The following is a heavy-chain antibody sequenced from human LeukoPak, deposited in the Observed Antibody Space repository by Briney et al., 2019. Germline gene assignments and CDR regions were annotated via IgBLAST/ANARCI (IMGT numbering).Heavy chain of an antibody. CDR3: ARSVRGVIGL. D-gene: IGHD3-10*01. J-gene: IGHJ4*02. CDR1: GFTFSKYS. Sequence: GGSLRLSCAASGFTFSKYSMNWVRQAPGKGLEWISYISSLSNTIYYADSVKGRFTISRDNSKNTLYLQMNSLRAEDTAVYYCARSVRGVIGLWGQGTLVTVSS. V-gene: IGHV3-48*01. CDR2: ISSLSNTI.